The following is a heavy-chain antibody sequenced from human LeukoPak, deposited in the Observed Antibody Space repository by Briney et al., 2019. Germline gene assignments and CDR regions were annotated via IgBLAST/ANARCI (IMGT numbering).Heavy chain of an antibody. J-gene: IGHJ4*02. Sequence: SETLSLTCTVSGGSISSYYWSWIRQPPGKGLEWIGYIYYSGSTNYNPSLKSRVTISVDTSKNQFSLKLSSVTAADTAVHYCARGLSDSWSYYLDYWGQGTLVTVSS. D-gene: IGHD6-13*01. CDR1: GGSISSYY. CDR2: IYYSGST. CDR3: ARGLSDSWSYYLDY. V-gene: IGHV4-59*01.